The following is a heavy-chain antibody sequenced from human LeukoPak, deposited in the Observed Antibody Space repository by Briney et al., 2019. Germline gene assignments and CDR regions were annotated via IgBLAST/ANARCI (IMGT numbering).Heavy chain of an antibody. V-gene: IGHV4-59*08. Sequence: PSETLSLTCTVSGGSISSYYWSWIRQPPGKGLEWIGYISYSGSTNYNPSLKSQVTISIDTSKNQSSLKLRSVTAADTAIYYCARQGYDILTGYIDAFDIWGQGTMVTVSS. D-gene: IGHD3-9*01. CDR2: ISYSGST. CDR3: ARQGYDILTGYIDAFDI. CDR1: GGSISSYY. J-gene: IGHJ3*02.